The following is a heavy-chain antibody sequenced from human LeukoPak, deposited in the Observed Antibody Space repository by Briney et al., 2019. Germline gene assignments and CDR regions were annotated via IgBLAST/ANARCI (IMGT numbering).Heavy chain of an antibody. J-gene: IGHJ4*02. Sequence: GGSLRLSCAASGFTFSSYSMNWVRQAPGKGLEWVSSISSSSSYIYYADSVKGRFTISRDNAKNSLYLQMNSLRAEDTAVYYCARIPTYYDFLSGYEDYWGQGTLVTVSS. CDR3: ARIPTYYDFLSGYEDY. CDR2: ISSSSSYI. D-gene: IGHD3-3*01. CDR1: GFTFSSYS. V-gene: IGHV3-21*01.